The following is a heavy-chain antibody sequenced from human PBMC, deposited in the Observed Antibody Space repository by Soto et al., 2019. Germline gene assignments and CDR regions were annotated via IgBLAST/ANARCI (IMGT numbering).Heavy chain of an antibody. Sequence: ASVKVSCKASGYTFTSDYINWVRQAPGQGLEWMGIINPSGGSTSYAQKFQGRVTMTRDTSISTAYMELSRLRSDDTAVYYCARAIFHYSCGMDVGGKGTRVTVSS. CDR1: GYTFTSDY. CDR3: ARAIFHYSCGMDV. CDR2: INPSGGST. V-gene: IGHV1-46*01. J-gene: IGHJ6*04. D-gene: IGHD3-3*02.